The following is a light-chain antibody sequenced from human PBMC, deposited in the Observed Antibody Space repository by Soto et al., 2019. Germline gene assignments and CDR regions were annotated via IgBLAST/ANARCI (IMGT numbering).Light chain of an antibody. Sequence: DIQMTQSPSTLSSSVGDGVTITCRASQSIGVWLAWYQQKPGRAPKLLIYDASTLQRGVPSRFSGSGSGTEFTLNISSLQPEDFATYYCQQYDISSGTFGQGTKVEIK. CDR3: QQYDISSGT. V-gene: IGKV1-5*01. CDR1: QSIGVW. J-gene: IGKJ1*01. CDR2: DAS.